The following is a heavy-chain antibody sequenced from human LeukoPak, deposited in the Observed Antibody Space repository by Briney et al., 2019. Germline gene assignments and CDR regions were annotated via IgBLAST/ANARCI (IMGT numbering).Heavy chain of an antibody. J-gene: IGHJ4*02. CDR3: ARDLYSSGWYDY. V-gene: IGHV3-53*01. CDR2: IYSGGST. CDR1: RFTVSSNY. Sequence: GGSLRLSCAASRFTVSSNYMSWVRQAPGKGLEWVSVIYSGGSTYYADSVKGRFTISRDNSKNTLYLQMNSLRAEDTAVYYCARDLYSSGWYDYWGQGTLVTVSS. D-gene: IGHD6-19*01.